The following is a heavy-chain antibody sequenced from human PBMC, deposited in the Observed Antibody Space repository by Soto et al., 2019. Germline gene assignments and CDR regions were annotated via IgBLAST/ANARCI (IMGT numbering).Heavy chain of an antibody. Sequence: SLGLSCAASGFTFSSYAMSWVRQAPGKGLEWVSAISGSGGSTYYADSVKGRFTISRDNSKNTLYLQMNSLRAEDTAVYYCAKQGRPMVPGKGWFDPWGQGTLVTVSS. CDR2: ISGSGGST. J-gene: IGHJ5*02. CDR3: AKQGRPMVPGKGWFDP. CDR1: GFTFSSYA. D-gene: IGHD3-10*01. V-gene: IGHV3-23*01.